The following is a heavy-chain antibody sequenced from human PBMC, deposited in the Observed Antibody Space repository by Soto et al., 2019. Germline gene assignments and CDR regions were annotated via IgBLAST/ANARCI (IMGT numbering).Heavy chain of an antibody. CDR2: IDWDDDK. D-gene: IGHD1-26*01. CDR3: ARINADSGSYRTDYYYYGMDV. CDR1: GFSLSTSGMC. Sequence: GSGPTLVNPTQTLTLTCTFSGFSLSTSGMCVSWIRQPPGKALEWLALIDWDDDKYYSTSLKTRLTISKDTSKNQVVLTVTNMDPVDTATYYCARINADSGSYRTDYYYYGMDVWGQGTTVTVSS. V-gene: IGHV2-70*01. J-gene: IGHJ6*02.